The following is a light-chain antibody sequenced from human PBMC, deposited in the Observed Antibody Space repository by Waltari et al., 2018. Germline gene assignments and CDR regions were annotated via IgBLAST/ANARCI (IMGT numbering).Light chain of an antibody. CDR2: DVT. CDR1: ISDSGAYES. V-gene: IGLV2-14*01. CDR3: SSFTTSTTGI. J-gene: IGLJ2*01. Sequence: SALTQPDSVSGSPGQSLTISCSGIISDSGAYESVSWYQQNPGKAPKVIIYDVTSRPSGVSNRFSGSKSGSSASLTISGLQPEDEADYYCSSFTTSTTGIFGGGTRLTVL.